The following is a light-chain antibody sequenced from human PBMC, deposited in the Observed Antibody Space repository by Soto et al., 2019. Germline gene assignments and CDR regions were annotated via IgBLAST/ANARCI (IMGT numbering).Light chain of an antibody. CDR2: GAS. J-gene: IGKJ2*01. V-gene: IGKV3-20*01. CDR3: QRYGSSPRT. Sequence: EIVLTQSPGTLSLSPGERATLSCRASQRVSSSYLAWYQQKPGQAPRLLIYGASSRATGIPDRFSGIGSGTDFTLTISRLGPEDFAVYYCQRYGSSPRTFGQGTSLEIK. CDR1: QRVSSSY.